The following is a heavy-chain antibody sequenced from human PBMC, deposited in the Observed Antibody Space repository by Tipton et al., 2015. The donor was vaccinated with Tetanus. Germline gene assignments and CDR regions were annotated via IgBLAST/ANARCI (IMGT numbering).Heavy chain of an antibody. CDR1: GGSLSSPNYY. J-gene: IGHJ4*02. CDR2: VYYSGST. CDR3: ARRLKGGITGVYFDL. D-gene: IGHD7-27*01. Sequence: TLSLTCTVSGGSLSSPNYYWGWIRQPPGKGMEWIGSVYYSGSTYYNPYLKSRVTLSVDTSKNQFSMQLNAVTAADTAVYHCARRLKGGITGVYFDLWGRGTRVSVSS. V-gene: IGHV4-39*01.